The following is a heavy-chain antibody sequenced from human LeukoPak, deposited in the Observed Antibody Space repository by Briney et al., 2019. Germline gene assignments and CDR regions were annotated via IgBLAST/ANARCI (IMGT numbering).Heavy chain of an antibody. CDR3: ASHASYTSGYSYDY. Sequence: SVKVSCKASGGTLSSYSFTWVRQAPGQGLEWMGRFLPIVGIPNYAQKFQGRVTITADKSTSTAFMELSGLRSEDTAVYFCASHASYTSGYSYDYWGRGTLVTVSS. V-gene: IGHV1-69*02. D-gene: IGHD3-22*01. CDR1: GGTLSSYS. CDR2: FLPIVGIP. J-gene: IGHJ4*02.